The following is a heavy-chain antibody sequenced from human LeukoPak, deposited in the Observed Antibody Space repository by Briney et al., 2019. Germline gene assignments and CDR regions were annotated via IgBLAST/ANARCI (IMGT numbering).Heavy chain of an antibody. V-gene: IGHV1-18*01. CDR2: IGAYNGNT. CDR1: GYTFTSYG. D-gene: IGHD3-22*01. CDR3: ARGKSFSSGYYKYNWFDP. Sequence: ASVKVSCKASGYTFTSYGISWVRQAPGQGLEWMGWIGAYNGNTNYAQKLQGRVTMTTDTSTSTTYMELRSLRSDDTAVYYCARGKSFSSGYYKYNWFDPWGQGTLVTVSS. J-gene: IGHJ5*02.